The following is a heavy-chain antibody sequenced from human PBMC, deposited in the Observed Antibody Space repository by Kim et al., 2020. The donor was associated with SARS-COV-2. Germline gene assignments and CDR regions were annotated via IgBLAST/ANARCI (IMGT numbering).Heavy chain of an antibody. CDR1: GFTFGDYA. CDR3: TSRYYDFWGGARPLFVDV. V-gene: IGHV3-49*03. Sequence: GGSLRLSCTASGFTFGDYAMSWFRQAPGKGLEWVGFIRSKAYGGTTEYAASVKGRFTISRDDSKSIAYLQMNSLKTEDTAVYYCTSRYYDFWGGARPLFVDVWGQGTTVTVSS. J-gene: IGHJ6*02. CDR2: IRSKAYGGTT. D-gene: IGHD3-3*01.